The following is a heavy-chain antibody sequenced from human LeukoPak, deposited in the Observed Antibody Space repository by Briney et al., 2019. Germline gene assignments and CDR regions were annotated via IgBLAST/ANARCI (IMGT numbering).Heavy chain of an antibody. CDR1: GYTFTSYD. Sequence: ASVKVSCRASGYTFTSYDINWVRQATGQGLEWMGWMNPNSGNTGYAQKFQGRVTMTRNTSISTAYMELSSLRFEDTAVYYCAREGGNWSLVGVSDYYYYYGMDVWGQGTTVTVSS. CDR2: MNPNSGNT. D-gene: IGHD1-1*01. V-gene: IGHV1-8*01. J-gene: IGHJ6*02. CDR3: AREGGNWSLVGVSDYYYYYGMDV.